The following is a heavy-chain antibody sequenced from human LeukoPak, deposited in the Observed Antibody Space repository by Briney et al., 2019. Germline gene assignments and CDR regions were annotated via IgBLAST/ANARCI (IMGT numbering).Heavy chain of an antibody. D-gene: IGHD4-11*01. CDR3: AKGHYSNYFDY. CDR2: IKQDGSEK. V-gene: IGHV3-7*03. CDR1: GFTFSGYW. J-gene: IGHJ4*02. Sequence: PGGSLRLSCVASGFTFSGYWMSWVRQAPGKGLEWVANIKQDGSEKYYVDSVKGRFTISRDNAKDSLYLQMNSLRAEDTAVYYCAKGHYSNYFDYWGQGTLVTVSS.